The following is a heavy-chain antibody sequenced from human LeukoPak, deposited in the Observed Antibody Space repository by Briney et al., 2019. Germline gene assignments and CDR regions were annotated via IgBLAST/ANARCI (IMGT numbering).Heavy chain of an antibody. CDR1: GGSISSGGYS. CDR2: IYHSGST. CDR3: ARDAYYYDSSGYYRAYYFDY. Sequence: SQTLSLTCAVSGGSISSGGYSWSWIRQPPGKGLEWTGYIYHSGSTYYNPSLKSRVTISVDRSKNQFSLKLSSVTAADTAVYYCARDAYYYDSSGYYRAYYFDYWGQGTLVTVSS. D-gene: IGHD3-22*01. J-gene: IGHJ4*02. V-gene: IGHV4-30-2*01.